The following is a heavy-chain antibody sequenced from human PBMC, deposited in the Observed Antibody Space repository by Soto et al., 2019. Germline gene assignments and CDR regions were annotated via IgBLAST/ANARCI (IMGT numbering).Heavy chain of an antibody. J-gene: IGHJ4*02. CDR1: GFTFSSYA. D-gene: IGHD1-26*01. V-gene: IGHV3-23*01. Sequence: GGSLRLSCASSGFTFSSYAMSCFRQAPGKGLEWVSAISGSGSTTYYADSVKGRFTISRDYSKNTLYLQMNSLRAEDTAIYYCAKREGGLAYYFDHWGQGTLVTVSS. CDR2: ISGSGSTT. CDR3: AKREGGLAYYFDH.